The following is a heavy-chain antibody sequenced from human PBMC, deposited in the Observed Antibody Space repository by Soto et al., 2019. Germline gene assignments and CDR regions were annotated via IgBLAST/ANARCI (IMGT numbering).Heavy chain of an antibody. CDR1: GGSFSGYY. J-gene: IGHJ6*03. D-gene: IGHD3-16*02. Sequence: SQTLSLTCAVYGGSFSGYYWSWIRQTPGKGLEWIGEINHSGSTNYNPSLKSRVTISVDTSKNQFSLKLSSVTAADTAVYYCARGTVDDYIWGSYRYTHYCYMDVWGKGTTVTVSS. CDR3: ARGTVDDYIWGSYRYTHYCYMDV. CDR2: INHSGST. V-gene: IGHV4-34*01.